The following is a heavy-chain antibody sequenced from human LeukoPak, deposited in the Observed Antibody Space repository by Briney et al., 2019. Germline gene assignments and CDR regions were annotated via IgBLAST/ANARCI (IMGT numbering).Heavy chain of an antibody. CDR2: IYPGDSDT. V-gene: IGHV5-51*01. J-gene: IGHJ5*02. D-gene: IGHD2-15*01. CDR1: GYSFTSYW. Sequence: GESLKISCKGSGYSFTSYWIGWVRQTPGKGLEWMGIIYPGDSDTRYSPSFQGQVTISADKSISTAYLQWSSMKGSDTVMYYCARLQVVAAAYNWFDPWGQGTLVTVSS. CDR3: ARLQVVAAAYNWFDP.